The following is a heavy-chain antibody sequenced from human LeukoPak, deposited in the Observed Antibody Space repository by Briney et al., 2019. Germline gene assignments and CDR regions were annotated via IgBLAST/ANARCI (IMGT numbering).Heavy chain of an antibody. CDR3: ARSTPAQVAGNDY. CDR2: INSDGSST. D-gene: IGHD6-19*01. J-gene: IGHJ4*02. CDR1: GFTFSSYW. V-gene: IGHV3-74*01. Sequence: AGGSLRLSCAASGFTFSSYWMHWVRQAPGKGLVWVSRINSDGSSTSYADSVKGRFTISRDNAKNTLYLQMNSLRAEDTAAYYCARSTPAQVAGNDYWGQGTLVTVSS.